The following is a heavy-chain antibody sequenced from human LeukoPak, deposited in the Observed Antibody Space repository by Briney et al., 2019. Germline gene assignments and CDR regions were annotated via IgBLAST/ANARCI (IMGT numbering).Heavy chain of an antibody. Sequence: SETLSLTCAVYGGSFSGYYWSWIRQPPGKGLGWIGEINHSGSTNYTPSLKSRVTISVETSKNQFSLKLSSVTAADTAVYYCARLHLVSSGWYPMADSWGQGTLVTVSS. CDR2: INHSGST. CDR1: GGSFSGYY. D-gene: IGHD6-19*01. CDR3: ARLHLVSSGWYPMADS. V-gene: IGHV4-34*01. J-gene: IGHJ4*02.